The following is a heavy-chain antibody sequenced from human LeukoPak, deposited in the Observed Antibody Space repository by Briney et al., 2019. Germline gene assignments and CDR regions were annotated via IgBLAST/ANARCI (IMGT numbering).Heavy chain of an antibody. CDR2: ISGRGDST. Sequence: GGSLRLSCAPSGSPFSSYAISGLGQAPGKGLEWVSAISGRGDSTYYAESVKGRFTISRDNSENTVYLQINSLRAADTAVYYRANEERAATDRDTEDWGQGTLVTVSS. V-gene: IGHV3-23*01. J-gene: IGHJ4*02. D-gene: IGHD2-15*01. CDR3: ANEERAATDRDTED. CDR1: GSPFSSYA.